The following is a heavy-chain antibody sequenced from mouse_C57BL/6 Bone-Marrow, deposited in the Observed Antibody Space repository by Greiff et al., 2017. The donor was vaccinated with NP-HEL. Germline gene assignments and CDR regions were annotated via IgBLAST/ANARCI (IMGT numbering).Heavy chain of an antibody. CDR1: GFNIKDDY. Sequence: EVKLMESGAELVRPGASVKLSCTASGFNIKDDYMHWVKQRPEQGLEWIGWIDPENGDTEYASKFQGKATITADTSSNTAYLQLSSLTSEDTAVYYCTNYYGSSPAFDVWGTGTTVTVSS. D-gene: IGHD1-1*01. CDR2: IDPENGDT. CDR3: TNYYGSSPAFDV. V-gene: IGHV14-4*01. J-gene: IGHJ1*03.